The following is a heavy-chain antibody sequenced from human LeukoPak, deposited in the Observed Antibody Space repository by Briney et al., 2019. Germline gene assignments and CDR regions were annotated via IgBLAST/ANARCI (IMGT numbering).Heavy chain of an antibody. D-gene: IGHD2-2*01. V-gene: IGHV1-46*01. CDR3: ARDGRLPAAIKDHDAFDI. Sequence: ASVKVSCKASGYTFTSYYMHWVRQAPGQGLEWMGIINPSGGSTSYAQKFQGRVTMTRDTSTSTVYMELSSLRSEDTAVYYCARDGRLPAAIKDHDAFDIWGQGTMVTVSS. CDR1: GYTFTSYY. CDR2: INPSGGST. J-gene: IGHJ3*02.